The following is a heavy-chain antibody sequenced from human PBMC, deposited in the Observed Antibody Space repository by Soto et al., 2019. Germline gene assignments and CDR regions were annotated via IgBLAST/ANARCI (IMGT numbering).Heavy chain of an antibody. CDR3: VRGSPVAGFVH. Sequence: SETLSLACAVYGWSLGGYYWSWLRQSPGKGLEWIGEINHSGSTSYNPSLKSRAIISPDTSKNNFSLKLTSATAAGTAVYYCVRGSPVAGFVHWGQGTLVTVSS. V-gene: IGHV4-34*01. CDR2: INHSGST. CDR1: GWSLGGYY. J-gene: IGHJ4*02. D-gene: IGHD6-19*01.